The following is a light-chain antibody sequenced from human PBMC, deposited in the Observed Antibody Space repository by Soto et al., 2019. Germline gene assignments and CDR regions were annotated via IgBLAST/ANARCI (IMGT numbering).Light chain of an antibody. CDR2: AVT. CDR3: SSYTSSSTL. CDR1: SSDVGGYNY. J-gene: IGLJ1*01. Sequence: QSALTHPASVSCSALQSITISCTVTSSDVGGYNYVSWYQQHPGKAPKLMIYAVTDRPSGVSSRFSGSKSGNTASLTISGLQAEDEADYYCSSYTSSSTLFGTGTKV. V-gene: IGLV2-14*01.